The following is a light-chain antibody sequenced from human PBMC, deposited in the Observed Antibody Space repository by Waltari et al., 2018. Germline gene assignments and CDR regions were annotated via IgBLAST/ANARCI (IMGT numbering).Light chain of an antibody. CDR1: SSDVGGYHY. CDR2: EVS. V-gene: IGLV2-8*01. CDR3: SSYAGITNWV. J-gene: IGLJ3*02. Sequence: QSALTQPPSASGSPGQSVTISCPGTSSDVGGYHYVSWYQQYPGKAPELIISEVSRRPSGVPDRFSGSKSGNTASLTVSGLQAEDEADYYCSSYAGITNWVFGGGTKLTVL.